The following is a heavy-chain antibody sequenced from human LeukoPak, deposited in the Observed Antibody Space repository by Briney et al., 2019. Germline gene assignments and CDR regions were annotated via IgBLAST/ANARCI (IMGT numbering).Heavy chain of an antibody. V-gene: IGHV1-2*02. CDR1: GYTFTGYY. CDR2: INPNSGGT. Sequence: AASVKVSCKASGYTFTGYYMHWVRQAPGQGLEWMGWINPNSGGTNYAQKFQGRVTMTRDTSISTAYMELSRLRSDDTAVYYCARVRSSSSPWYYGMDVWGQGTTVTVSS. CDR3: ARVRSSSSPWYYGMDV. D-gene: IGHD6-6*01. J-gene: IGHJ6*02.